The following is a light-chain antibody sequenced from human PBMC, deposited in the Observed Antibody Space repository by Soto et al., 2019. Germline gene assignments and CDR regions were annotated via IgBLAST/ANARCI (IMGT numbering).Light chain of an antibody. CDR2: RAS. CDR3: HQYNSWPPWT. J-gene: IGKJ1*01. V-gene: IGKV3-15*01. CDR1: QSLNTN. Sequence: EVVMTQSPATLSVSPGERVALSCRASQSLNTNLAWYQQKPGQAPRLLIYRASTRATGVPARFSGSGSGTEFTLTISSLQSEDFAVYYCHQYNSWPPWTFGPGTKGDIK.